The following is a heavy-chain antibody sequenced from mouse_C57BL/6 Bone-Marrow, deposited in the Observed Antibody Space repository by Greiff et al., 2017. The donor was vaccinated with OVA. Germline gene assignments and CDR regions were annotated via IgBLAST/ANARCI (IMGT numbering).Heavy chain of an antibody. D-gene: IGHD1-1*01. V-gene: IGHV1-64*01. CDR3: ARKITTVVALYYYAMDY. Sequence: QVQLQQPGAELVKPGASVKLSCKASGYTFTSYWMHWVKQRPGQGLEWIGMIHPNSGSTNYNEKFKSKATLTVDKSSSTAYMQLSSLTSEDSAVYACARKITTVVALYYYAMDYWGQGTSVTVSS. J-gene: IGHJ4*01. CDR1: GYTFTSYW. CDR2: IHPNSGST.